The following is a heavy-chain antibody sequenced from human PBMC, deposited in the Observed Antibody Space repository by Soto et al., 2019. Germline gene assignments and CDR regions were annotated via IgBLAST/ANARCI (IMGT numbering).Heavy chain of an antibody. CDR3: ARDLGGTADY. CDR2: IYYSGST. D-gene: IGHD1-1*01. J-gene: IGHJ4*02. V-gene: IGHV4-59*01. CDR1: GGSISSYY. Sequence: PSETLSLTCTVSGGSISSYYWSWIRQPPGKGLEWIGYIYYSGSTNYNPSLKSRVTISVDTSKNQFSLKLSSVTAADTAVYYCARDLGGTADYWGQGTLVTVSS.